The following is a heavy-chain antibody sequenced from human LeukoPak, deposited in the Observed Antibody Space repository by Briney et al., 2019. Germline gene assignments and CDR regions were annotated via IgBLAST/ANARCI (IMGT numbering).Heavy chain of an antibody. Sequence: ASVKVSCKASGYTFTSYGISWVRQAPGQGLEWMRWISANNGNTKYNTKYAQNLQGRVTMTTDISTSTDYMELRTVRSDDTAVYYCARDRDRSGSQSYWGQGTLVSVS. V-gene: IGHV1-18*01. CDR1: GYTFTSYG. CDR3: ARDRDRSGSQSY. D-gene: IGHD1-26*01. CDR2: ISANNGNTKYNT. J-gene: IGHJ4*02.